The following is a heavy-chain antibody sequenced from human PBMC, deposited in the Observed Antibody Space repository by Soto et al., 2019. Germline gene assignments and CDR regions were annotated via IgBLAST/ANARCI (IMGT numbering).Heavy chain of an antibody. CDR3: ARVSPGNNLYYFSGLDF. V-gene: IGHV3-30-3*01. D-gene: IGHD1-1*01. J-gene: IGHJ6*02. CDR1: GFTFDTYG. Sequence: GGSLRLSCVASGFTFDTYGIHWVRQVPGKGLQWVALISYEGSNTYYADSVRGRFTISRDNSKNTLYLQMNTLRPEDTGVYYCARVSPGNNLYYFSGLDFWGQGTSVTVSS. CDR2: ISYEGSNT.